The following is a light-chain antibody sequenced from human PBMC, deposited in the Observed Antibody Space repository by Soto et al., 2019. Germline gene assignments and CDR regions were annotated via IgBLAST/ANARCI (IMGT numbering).Light chain of an antibody. V-gene: IGKV1-5*01. Sequence: DIQMSQSPSTLSASVAAAVAVTCRASHSVSGWLAWYHQKPGEAPKLLIHDASASPRGVPSRFSGSGSGTKFTLTIASLQPDDFATYYCQQYETFSGTFGPGTKV. J-gene: IGKJ1*01. CDR2: DAS. CDR1: HSVSGW. CDR3: QQYETFSGT.